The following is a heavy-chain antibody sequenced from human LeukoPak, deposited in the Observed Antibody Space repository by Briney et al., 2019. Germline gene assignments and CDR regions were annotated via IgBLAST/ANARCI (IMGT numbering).Heavy chain of an antibody. J-gene: IGHJ6*03. CDR3: ARSHGSGRSGVAIYYYYYMDV. V-gene: IGHV4-4*07. D-gene: IGHD3-10*01. Sequence: SETLSLTCTVSGGSISSYYWSWIRQPAGKGLEWIGRIYTSGSTNYNPSLKSRVTMSVDASKNQFSLKLSSVTAADTAVYYCARSHGSGRSGVAIYYYYYMDVWGKGTTVTISS. CDR1: GGSISSYY. CDR2: IYTSGST.